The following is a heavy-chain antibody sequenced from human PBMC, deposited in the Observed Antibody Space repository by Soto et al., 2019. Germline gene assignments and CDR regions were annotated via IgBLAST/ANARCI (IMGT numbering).Heavy chain of an antibody. J-gene: IGHJ6*02. V-gene: IGHV6-1*01. CDR1: GDSVSSNSAA. CDR2: TYYRSKWYN. D-gene: IGHD3-10*01. CDR3: AGFGHYYGSGSYFYYGMDV. Sequence: PSQTLSLTCVISGDSVSSNSAAWNWIRQSPSRGLEWLGRTYYRSKWYNDYAVSVKSRITINPDTSKNQFSLQLNSVTPEDTAVYYCAGFGHYYGSGSYFYYGMDVWGQGTTVTVSS.